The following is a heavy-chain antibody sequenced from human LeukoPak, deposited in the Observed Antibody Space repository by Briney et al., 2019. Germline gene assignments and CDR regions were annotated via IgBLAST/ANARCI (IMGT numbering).Heavy chain of an antibody. Sequence: SETLSLTCTVSGGSISSYYWSWIRQPPGKGLEWIGSIYYSGSTYYNPSLKSRVTISVDTSKNQFSLKLSSVTAADTAVYYCARLPRWYYYGSGPVRLRDIDYWGRGTLVTVSS. CDR2: IYYSGST. D-gene: IGHD3-10*01. V-gene: IGHV4-59*05. CDR1: GGSISSYY. J-gene: IGHJ4*02. CDR3: ARLPRWYYYGSGPVRLRDIDY.